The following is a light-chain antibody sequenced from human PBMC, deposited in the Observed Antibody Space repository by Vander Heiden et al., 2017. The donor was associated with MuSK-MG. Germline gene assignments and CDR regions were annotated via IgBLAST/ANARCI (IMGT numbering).Light chain of an antibody. V-gene: IGKV1-39*01. J-gene: IGKJ5*01. CDR2: AAS. Sequence: DRVTITCRASQSISSYLNWYQQKPGKAPKLLIYAASSLQSGVPSRFSGSGSGTDFTLTISSLQPEDFATYYCQQSYSTPITFGQGTRLEIK. CDR1: QSISSY. CDR3: QQSYSTPIT.